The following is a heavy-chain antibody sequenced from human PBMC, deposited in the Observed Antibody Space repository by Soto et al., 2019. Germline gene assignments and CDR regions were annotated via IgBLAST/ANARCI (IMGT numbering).Heavy chain of an antibody. CDR3: ARDSLGTMVRGGGMDV. J-gene: IGHJ6*02. V-gene: IGHV4-31*03. Sequence: QVQLQESGPGLVKPSQTLSLTCTVSGGSISSGGYYWSWIRQHPGKGLEWIGYIYYSGSTYYNPSLKSRVTISVDTSKNQFSLKLSSVTAADTAVYYCARDSLGTMVRGGGMDVWGQGTTVTVSS. CDR1: GGSISSGGYY. CDR2: IYYSGST. D-gene: IGHD3-10*01.